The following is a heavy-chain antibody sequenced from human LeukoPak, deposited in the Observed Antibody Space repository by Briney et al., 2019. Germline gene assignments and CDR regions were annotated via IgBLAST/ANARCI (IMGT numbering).Heavy chain of an antibody. V-gene: IGHV1-8*01. CDR1: GYTFTSYE. J-gene: IGHJ4*02. CDR3: ARGLGSYDSSELTWPMISF. CDR2: MNPDSGDT. D-gene: IGHD3-22*01. Sequence: ASVKVSCKASGYTFTSYEINWVRQATGHGLEWMGWMNPDSGDTAYAQKFQGRITMTRSTSITTAYMELSRLRSEDTAVYYCARGLGSYDSSELTWPMISFWGQGTQVTVSS.